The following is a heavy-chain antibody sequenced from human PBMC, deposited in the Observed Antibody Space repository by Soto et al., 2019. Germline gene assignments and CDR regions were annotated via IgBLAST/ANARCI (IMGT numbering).Heavy chain of an antibody. CDR2: ISGSGGST. Sequence: PGGSLRLSCAASGFTFSSNAMSWVRQAPGKGLEWVSAISGSGGSTYYAYSVKGRFTISRDNSKNTLYLQMNSLRAEDTAVYYCATDQSTSPSSGIAAASGMDVWGHGTTVTVFS. CDR1: GFTFSSNA. CDR3: ATDQSTSPSSGIAAASGMDV. V-gene: IGHV3-23*01. D-gene: IGHD6-13*01. J-gene: IGHJ6*02.